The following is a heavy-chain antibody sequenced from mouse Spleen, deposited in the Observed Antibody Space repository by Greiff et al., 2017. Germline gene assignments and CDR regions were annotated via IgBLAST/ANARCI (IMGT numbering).Heavy chain of an antibody. Sequence: VQVVESGPELVKPGASVKLSCKASGYTFTSYDINWVKQRPGQGLEWIGWIYPRDGSTKYNEKFKGKATLTVDTSSSTAYMELHSLTSEDSAVYFCAILIYYDYDENYFDYWGQGTTLTVSS. CDR2: IYPRDGST. J-gene: IGHJ2*01. D-gene: IGHD2-4*01. V-gene: IGHV1-85*01. CDR1: GYTFTSYD. CDR3: AILIYYDYDENYFDY.